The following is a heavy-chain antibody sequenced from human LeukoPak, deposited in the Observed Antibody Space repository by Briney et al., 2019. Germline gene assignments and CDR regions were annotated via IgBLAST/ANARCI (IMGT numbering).Heavy chain of an antibody. J-gene: IGHJ5*02. V-gene: IGHV4-30-4*07. CDR2: RYSNERP. Sequence: SQTLSLTCAVSGGSIGSGGYSWSWIRQPPGKGLEWIGSRYSNERPSKNSSLRSRLTITEDTQNEFSLKLKSLSAADTAVSYCARAEYYYGSGSYDLWGQGTLVTVSS. CDR1: GGSIGSGGYS. CDR3: ARAEYYYGSGSYDL. D-gene: IGHD3-10*01.